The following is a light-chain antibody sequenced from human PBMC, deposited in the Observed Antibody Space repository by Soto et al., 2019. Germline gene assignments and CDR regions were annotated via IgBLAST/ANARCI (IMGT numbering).Light chain of an antibody. CDR1: QSVGSS. J-gene: IGKJ2*01. Sequence: EIVLTQSPATLSLSPGERATLSCRASQSVGSSLAWFQHKPGQAPRLLIYDASNRATGIPARFSGSGSGTDFTLTISSLEPEDFAVYYCQQRSNLPLTFGQGTKLEIK. V-gene: IGKV3-11*01. CDR2: DAS. CDR3: QQRSNLPLT.